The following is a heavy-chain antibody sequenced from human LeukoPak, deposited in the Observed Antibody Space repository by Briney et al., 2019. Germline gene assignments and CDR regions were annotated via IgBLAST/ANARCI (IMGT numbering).Heavy chain of an antibody. J-gene: IGHJ4*02. V-gene: IGHV4-30-4*08. D-gene: IGHD6-13*01. CDR1: GGPISSGDFY. CDR3: ARGSSSNSWYFDY. CDR2: IFYSGSL. Sequence: PSETLSLTCTVSGGPISSGDFYWSWIRQPPGKGLEWIGYIFYSGSLYYNPSLKSRLSISVDTSKNQFSLQLNSVTPEDTAVYYCARGSSSNSWYFDYWGQGTLVTVSS.